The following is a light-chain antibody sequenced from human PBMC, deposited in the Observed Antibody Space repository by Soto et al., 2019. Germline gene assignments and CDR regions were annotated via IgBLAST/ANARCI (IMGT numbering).Light chain of an antibody. CDR2: DAS. CDR3: QHRSEWPLS. J-gene: IGKJ4*02. V-gene: IGKV3-11*01. CDR1: QSVSTY. Sequence: EIVLTQSPATLSLSPGESATLSCRASQSVSTYLGWYQQKPGQAPRLLIYDASNRATGIPPRFSGSGIGTDFALTFSSLEAEDFAVYCCQHRSEWPLSFGGGTKVEI.